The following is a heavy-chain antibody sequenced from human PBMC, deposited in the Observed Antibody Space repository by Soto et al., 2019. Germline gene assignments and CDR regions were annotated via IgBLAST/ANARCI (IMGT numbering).Heavy chain of an antibody. CDR2: IYYSGST. CDR3: ASLQAGILTGYYPRVGFDP. J-gene: IGHJ5*02. CDR1: GGSISSYD. D-gene: IGHD3-9*01. V-gene: IGHV4-59*08. Sequence: SETLSLTCTVSGGSISSYDWSWIRKPPGKGLEWIGYIYYSGSTYYNPSLKSRVTISLDTSKNQFSLKLSSVTAADTAVYYCASLQAGILTGYYPRVGFDPWGQGTLVTVSS.